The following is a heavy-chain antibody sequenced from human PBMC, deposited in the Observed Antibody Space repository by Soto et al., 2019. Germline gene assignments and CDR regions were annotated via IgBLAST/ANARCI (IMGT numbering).Heavy chain of an antibody. CDR2: INWRGNNI. Sequence: GGSLRLSCAASGFSFGDFAFHWVRQAPGKGLEWVSGINWRGNNIDYADSVKGRFTISRDNAKNSLYLQMNSLRPEDTALYCCAKNSDNFSPDGMDVWGQGTSVTVSS. CDR3: AKNSDNFSPDGMDV. J-gene: IGHJ6*02. D-gene: IGHD1-1*01. V-gene: IGHV3-9*01. CDR1: GFSFGDFA.